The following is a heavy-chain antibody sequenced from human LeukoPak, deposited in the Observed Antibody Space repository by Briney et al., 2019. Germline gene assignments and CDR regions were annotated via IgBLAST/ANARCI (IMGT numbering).Heavy chain of an antibody. CDR3: AGDHNYAFDG. D-gene: IGHD1-1*01. CDR1: GFPFIEFS. V-gene: IGHV3-48*01. J-gene: IGHJ4*02. Sequence: GSLRLSCTAFGFPFIEFSMNWVRQAPGRGLEWFSYLGIDSGRTKYADSLRGRFTISEDKPKNPLYLQMSSVRVEDTGLYYCAGDHNYAFDGWGQGTLVSVAS. CDR2: LGIDSGRT.